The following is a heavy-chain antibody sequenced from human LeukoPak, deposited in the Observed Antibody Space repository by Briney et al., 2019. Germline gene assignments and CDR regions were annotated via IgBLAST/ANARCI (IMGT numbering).Heavy chain of an antibody. CDR2: ISYDGSNK. J-gene: IGHJ1*01. Sequence: GRSLRLSCAASGFTFSSYAMHWVRQAPGKGLEWVAVISYDGSNKYYADSVKGRFTISRDNSKNTLYLRMNSLRAEDTAVYYCARVGGSYYGAEYFQHWGQGTLVTVSS. D-gene: IGHD1-26*01. CDR1: GFTFSSYA. V-gene: IGHV3-30*01. CDR3: ARVGGSYYGAEYFQH.